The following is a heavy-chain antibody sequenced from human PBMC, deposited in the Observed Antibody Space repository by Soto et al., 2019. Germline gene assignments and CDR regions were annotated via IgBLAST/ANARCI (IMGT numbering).Heavy chain of an antibody. CDR1: GYTFTSYD. V-gene: IGHV1-8*01. CDR2: MNPNIGNT. D-gene: IGHD5-18*01. Sequence: ASVNVSCKASGYTFTSYDINWVRQATGQGLEWMGWMNPNIGNTGYAQKFQGRVTMTRNTSISTAYMELSSLRSEDTAVYYCATLTREWIHMDWFERWGHGTMVTVSA. CDR3: ATLTREWIHMDWFER. J-gene: IGHJ5*02.